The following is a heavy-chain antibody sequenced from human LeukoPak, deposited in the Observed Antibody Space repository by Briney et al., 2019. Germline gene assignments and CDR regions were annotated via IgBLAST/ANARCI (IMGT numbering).Heavy chain of an antibody. V-gene: IGHV1-69*13. CDR1: GYTFTSYG. Sequence: GASVKVSCKASGYTFTSYGISWVRQAPGQGLEWMGGIIPIFGTANYAQKFQGRVTITADESTSTAYMELSSLRSEDTAVYYCARVGKKEMDFDYWGQGTLVTVSS. CDR2: IIPIFGTA. J-gene: IGHJ4*02. D-gene: IGHD5-24*01. CDR3: ARVGKKEMDFDY.